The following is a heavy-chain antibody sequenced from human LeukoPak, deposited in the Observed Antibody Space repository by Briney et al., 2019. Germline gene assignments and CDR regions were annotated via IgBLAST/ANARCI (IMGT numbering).Heavy chain of an antibody. D-gene: IGHD6-13*01. J-gene: IGHJ4*02. CDR3: AKDSALYSSSFAYFDY. CDR2: ISWNSGSI. Sequence: GGSLRLSCAASGFTFDDYAMHWVRQAPGKGLGWVSGISWNSGSIGYADSVKGRFTISRDNAKNSLYLQMNSLRAEDTALYYCAKDSALYSSSFAYFDYWGQGTLVTVSS. CDR1: GFTFDDYA. V-gene: IGHV3-9*01.